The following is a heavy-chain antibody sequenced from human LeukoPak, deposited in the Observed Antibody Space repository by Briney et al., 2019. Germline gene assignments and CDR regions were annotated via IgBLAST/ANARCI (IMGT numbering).Heavy chain of an antibody. CDR3: AKDRDPHSSSWYYFDY. Sequence: EASVKVSCKASGYTFTGYYMHWVRQAPGQGLEWMGWINPNSGGTNYAQKFQGRVTMTRDTSISTAYMELSSLRAEDTAVYYCAKDRDPHSSSWYYFDYWGQGTLVTVSS. D-gene: IGHD6-13*01. CDR1: GYTFTGYY. CDR2: INPNSGGT. J-gene: IGHJ4*02. V-gene: IGHV1-2*02.